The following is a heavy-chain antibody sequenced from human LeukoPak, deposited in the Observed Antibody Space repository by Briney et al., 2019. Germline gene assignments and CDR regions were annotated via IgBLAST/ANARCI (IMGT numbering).Heavy chain of an antibody. D-gene: IGHD6-19*01. CDR2: ISGSGDST. V-gene: IGHV3-23*01. J-gene: IGHJ4*02. CDR3: ARADGSVWPTGEFDY. CDR1: GFTFRTYG. Sequence: GGSLRLSCAASGFTFRTYGMHWARQAPGKGLEWVSAISGSGDSTYYADSVKGRFTISRDNSKNTLYLQMNSLRAEDTAVFYCARADGSVWPTGEFDYWGQGTLVTVSS.